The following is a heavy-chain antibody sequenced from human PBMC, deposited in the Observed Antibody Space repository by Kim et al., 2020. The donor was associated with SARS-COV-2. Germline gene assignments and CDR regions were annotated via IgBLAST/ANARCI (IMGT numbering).Heavy chain of an antibody. J-gene: IGHJ5*02. CDR3: ARDTATALDA. D-gene: IGHD4-17*01. CDR2: TKHKAEGYST. CDR1: GFLFSNHY. Sequence: GGSLRLSCVGSGFLFSNHYMDWVRQAPGRGLEWVSRTKHKAEGYSTDYAASVEGRFTVARDDSKNLLSLQMNSLQTEDTVMYHCARDTATALDAWGQG. V-gene: IGHV3-72*01.